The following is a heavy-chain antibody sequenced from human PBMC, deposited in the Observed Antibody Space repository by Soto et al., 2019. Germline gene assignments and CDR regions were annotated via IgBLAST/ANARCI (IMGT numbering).Heavy chain of an antibody. Sequence: QVLLVQSGPEVKKPGASMKVSCQASGYSFSSYGITWVRQAPGRGLEWMGRINPSSKETHYAQRFQGRVTVTTDPSTTTAYIELRNLKYDDTAVYYCARDWYPRFEPWGPGTLVTVSS. CDR1: GYSFSSYG. CDR2: INPSSKET. D-gene: IGHD6-13*01. V-gene: IGHV1-18*01. CDR3: ARDWYPRFEP. J-gene: IGHJ5*02.